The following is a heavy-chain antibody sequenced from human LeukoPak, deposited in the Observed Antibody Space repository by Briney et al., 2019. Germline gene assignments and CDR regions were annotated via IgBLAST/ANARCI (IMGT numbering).Heavy chain of an antibody. CDR2: IYYSGNT. V-gene: IGHV4-59*08. J-gene: IGHJ4*02. CDR1: GGSISNYY. Sequence: SETLSLTCTVSGGSISNYYWSWLRQPPGKGLEWIGYIYYSGNTDYNPSLKSRVSISVDTSKNQFSLKLSSVTAADTAVYFCARVDVGALTGSYFDYWGQGTLVTVSS. CDR3: ARVDVGALTGSYFDY. D-gene: IGHD3-9*01.